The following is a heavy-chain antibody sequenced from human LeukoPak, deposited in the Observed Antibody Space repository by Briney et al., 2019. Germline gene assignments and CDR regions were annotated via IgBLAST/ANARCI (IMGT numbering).Heavy chain of an antibody. V-gene: IGHV4-59*01. J-gene: IGHJ4*02. CDR2: IYYSGST. Sequence: KPSETLSLTCTVSGGSISSYYWSWIQQPPGKRLEWIGYIYYSGSTNYNPSLKSRVTISVDTSKNQFSLRLSSVTAADTAVYYCARGVQSGPPDYWGQGTLVTVSS. D-gene: IGHD5-12*01. CDR3: ARGVQSGPPDY. CDR1: GGSISSYY.